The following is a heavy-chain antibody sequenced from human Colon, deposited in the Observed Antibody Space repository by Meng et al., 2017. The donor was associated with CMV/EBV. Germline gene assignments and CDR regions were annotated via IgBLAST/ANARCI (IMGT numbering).Heavy chain of an antibody. Sequence: FSGFSRNTGGVGVGWIRQPPGEALEWLALIYWNNDKRYRPSLKSRLTITKDTSKNQVVLTMTDMVPVDTATYYCAHTSTMTTVTFDYWGQGTLVTVSS. CDR3: AHTSTMTTVTFDY. CDR1: GFSRNTGGVG. D-gene: IGHD4-11*01. J-gene: IGHJ4*02. CDR2: IYWNNDK. V-gene: IGHV2-5*01.